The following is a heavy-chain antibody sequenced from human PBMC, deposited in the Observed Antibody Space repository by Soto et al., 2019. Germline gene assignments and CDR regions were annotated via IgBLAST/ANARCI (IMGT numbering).Heavy chain of an antibody. CDR2: ISAYNGNT. V-gene: IGHV1-18*01. J-gene: IGHJ2*01. Sequence: QVQLVQSGAEVKKPGASVKVSCKASGYTFTSYGISWVRQAPGQGLEWMGWISAYNGNTNYAQKLPGRVTMTTDTSTSTAYMELRSLRSDDTAVYYCARDIAVAGTDWYFDLWGRGTLVTVSS. D-gene: IGHD6-19*01. CDR3: ARDIAVAGTDWYFDL. CDR1: GYTFTSYG.